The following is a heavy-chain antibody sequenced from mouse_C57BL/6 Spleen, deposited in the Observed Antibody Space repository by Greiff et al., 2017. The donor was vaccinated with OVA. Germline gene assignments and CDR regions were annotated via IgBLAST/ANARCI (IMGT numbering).Heavy chain of an antibody. Sequence: QVQLQQSGAELARPGASVKMSCKASGYTFTSYTMHWVKQRPGQGLEWIGYINPSSGYTKYNQKFKDKATLTADKSSSTAYMQLSSLTSEDSAVYYCARYGYGTDWFAYWGQGTLVTVSA. CDR2: INPSSGYT. CDR3: ARYGYGTDWFAY. CDR1: GYTFTSYT. J-gene: IGHJ3*01. D-gene: IGHD1-2*01. V-gene: IGHV1-4*01.